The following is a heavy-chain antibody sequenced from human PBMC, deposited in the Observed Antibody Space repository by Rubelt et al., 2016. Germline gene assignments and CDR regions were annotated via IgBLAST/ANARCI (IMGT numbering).Heavy chain of an antibody. CDR3: ARASSTSYWEGWFDP. CDR2: IIPIFGTA. Sequence: QVQLVQSGAEVKKPGSSVKVSCKASGGTFSSYAISWVRQAPGQGLEWMGGIIPIFGTANYAQKFQGGVTITADDSTSTAYMGLGSLGSEDPAVYYCARASSTSYWEGWFDPWGQGTLVTVSS. D-gene: IGHD2-2*01. CDR1: GGTFSSYA. V-gene: IGHV1-69*01. J-gene: IGHJ5*02.